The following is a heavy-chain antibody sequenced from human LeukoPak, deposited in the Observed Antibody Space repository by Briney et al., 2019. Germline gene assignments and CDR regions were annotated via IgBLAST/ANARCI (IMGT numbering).Heavy chain of an antibody. CDR1: GFTYSTFG. Sequence: GGSLRLSCAASGFTYSTFGMHWVRQAPGKGPEWVAVIWYDGSKKYHIDLAEGRFTISRDNSRNTLYLQMNSLRAEDTAVYYCARYYSHTSAWSEGGLDQWGQGTLVTVSS. CDR2: IWYDGSKK. J-gene: IGHJ4*02. V-gene: IGHV3-33*01. D-gene: IGHD6-19*01. CDR3: ARYYSHTSAWSEGGLDQ.